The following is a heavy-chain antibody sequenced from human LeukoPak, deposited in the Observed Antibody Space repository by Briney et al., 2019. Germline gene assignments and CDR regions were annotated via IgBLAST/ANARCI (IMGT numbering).Heavy chain of an antibody. Sequence: GASVKVSCKASGYTFTGYYMHWVRQAPGQGLEWMGWINPNSGGTNYAQKFQGRVTMTRDTSISTAYMELSRLRSDDTAVYYCASTQDDVGATPFDYWGQGNLVTVSS. V-gene: IGHV1-2*02. J-gene: IGHJ4*02. CDR1: GYTFTGYY. D-gene: IGHD1-26*01. CDR3: ASTQDDVGATPFDY. CDR2: INPNSGGT.